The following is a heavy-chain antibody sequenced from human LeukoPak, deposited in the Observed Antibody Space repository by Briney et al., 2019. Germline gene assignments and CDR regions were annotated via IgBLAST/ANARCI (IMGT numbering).Heavy chain of an antibody. CDR3: ARGGVTVQKLDAFDI. CDR1: GFTFNSSS. V-gene: IGHV3-21*01. Sequence: GGSLRLFCAASGFTFNSSSMNWVRQAPGNGLERVSSISSNTIYIYYADSVKGRFTISRDNAKNSLYLQINSLRAEDTAVYYCARGGVTVQKLDAFDIWSQGTMVTVSS. D-gene: IGHD1-1*01. CDR2: ISSNTIYI. J-gene: IGHJ3*02.